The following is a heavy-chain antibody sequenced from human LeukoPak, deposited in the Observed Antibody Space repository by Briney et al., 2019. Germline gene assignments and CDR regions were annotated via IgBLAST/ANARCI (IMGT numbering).Heavy chain of an antibody. J-gene: IGHJ3*02. CDR1: GFSLSNYW. V-gene: IGHV3-74*03. Sequence: GGSLRLSCAASGFSLSNYWMHWVRQAPGKGLVWVSRINRDGSDSTYEESMKGRFTISRDNAKNTLYLQMNSLRAEDTAVYYCARLGGFDYGFAFDMWGQGTMVTVS. CDR3: ARLGGFDYGFAFDM. D-gene: IGHD3-10*01. CDR2: INRDGSDS.